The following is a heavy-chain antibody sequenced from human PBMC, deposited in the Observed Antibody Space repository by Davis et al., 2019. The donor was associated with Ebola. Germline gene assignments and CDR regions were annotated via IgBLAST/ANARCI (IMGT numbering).Heavy chain of an antibody. CDR1: GFTFSSYA. CDR2: INSDSSYI. CDR3: ARARYNSGGSCYSDY. J-gene: IGHJ4*02. D-gene: IGHD2-15*01. V-gene: IGHV3-21*01. Sequence: GGSLRLSCTASGFTFSSYAMNWVRQAPGKGLEWVSSINSDSSYIYYADSVKGRFTISRDNAKNSLYLQMNSLRAEDTAVYYCARARYNSGGSCYSDYWGQGTLVTVSS.